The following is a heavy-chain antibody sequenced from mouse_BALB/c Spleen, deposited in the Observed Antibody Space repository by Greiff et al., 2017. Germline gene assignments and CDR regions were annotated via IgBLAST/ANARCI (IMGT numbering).Heavy chain of an antibody. Sequence: EVQRVESGGGLVKPGGSLKLSCAASGFTFSSYTMSWVRQTPEKRLEWVATISSGGSYTYYPDSVKGRFTISRDNAKNTLYLQMSSLKSEDTAMYYCTRDRDYGRDYAIDYWGQGTSVTVSS. J-gene: IGHJ4*01. D-gene: IGHD1-1*01. CDR3: TRDRDYGRDYAIDY. CDR2: ISSGGSYT. CDR1: GFTFSSYT. V-gene: IGHV5-6-4*01.